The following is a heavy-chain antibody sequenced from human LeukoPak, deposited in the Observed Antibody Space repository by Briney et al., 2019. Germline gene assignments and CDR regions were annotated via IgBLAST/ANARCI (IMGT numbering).Heavy chain of an antibody. J-gene: IGHJ3*01. D-gene: IGHD3-22*01. V-gene: IGHV4-34*01. CDR3: ARTRDNYYDASPNAFDV. Sequence: NPSETLSLTCAVYGGSFSGYYWSWVRQPPEKGLEWIGEINHSGSTNYNPSLKSRVTISVDTSKNQFSLELTSVTAADTAVYYCARTRDNYYDASPNAFDVWGQGTMVTVSS. CDR2: INHSGST. CDR1: GGSFSGYY.